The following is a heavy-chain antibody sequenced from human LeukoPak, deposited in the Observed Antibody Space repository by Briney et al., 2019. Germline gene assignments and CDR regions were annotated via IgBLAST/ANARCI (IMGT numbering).Heavy chain of an antibody. CDR1: GFTLSSYW. CDR3: ARRWFGELLSALDY. CDR2: IKQDGSEK. Sequence: GGSLRLSCAASGFTLSSYWMSWVRQAPGKGLEWVANIKQDGSEKYYVDSVKGRFTISRDNAKNSLYLQMNSLRAEDTAVYYCARRWFGELLSALDYWGQGTLVTVSS. V-gene: IGHV3-7*02. J-gene: IGHJ4*02. D-gene: IGHD3-10*01.